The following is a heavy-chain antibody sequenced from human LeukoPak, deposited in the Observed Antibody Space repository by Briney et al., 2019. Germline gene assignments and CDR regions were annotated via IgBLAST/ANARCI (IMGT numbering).Heavy chain of an antibody. J-gene: IGHJ4*02. Sequence: ESPKISCKGSGYSFTNYWIGWVRQMPGKGLEWMGIIYPGDSDTRYSPSFQGQVTISADKSISTAYLQWSSLKASDTAIYYCARSGGYCSSTSCYAFDYWGQGTLVTVSS. CDR2: IYPGDSDT. D-gene: IGHD2-2*03. CDR1: GYSFTNYW. V-gene: IGHV5-51*01. CDR3: ARSGGYCSSTSCYAFDY.